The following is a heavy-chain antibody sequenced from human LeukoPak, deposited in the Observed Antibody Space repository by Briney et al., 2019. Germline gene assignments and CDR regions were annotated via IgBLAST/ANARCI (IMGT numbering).Heavy chain of an antibody. D-gene: IGHD5-24*01. CDR2: IFPDDSDT. CDR3: ARQESEMTTPANRYFDL. Sequence: GESLKISCKGSGYSFTSYWIGWVRQMPGKGLEWMGIIFPDDSDTIYSPSFQGQVTISADKSINTAYLQWSDLKASDSAIYYCARQESEMTTPANRYFDLWGQGTLITVSS. CDR1: GYSFTSYW. J-gene: IGHJ4*02. V-gene: IGHV5-51*01.